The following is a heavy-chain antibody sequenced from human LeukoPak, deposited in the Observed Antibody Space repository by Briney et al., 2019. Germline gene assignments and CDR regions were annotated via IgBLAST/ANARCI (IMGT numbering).Heavy chain of an antibody. J-gene: IGHJ4*01. D-gene: IGHD3-10*01. CDR2: ISSSSSYI. CDR1: GFTFSTYN. V-gene: IGHV3-21*01. CDR3: ARLSAMLRGPEPIYYFDY. Sequence: GGSLRLSCAASGFTFSTYNMNWVRQAPGKGLEWVSSISSSSSYIYYADSLKGRFTISRDNAKNSLYLQMNSLRAEDTAMYYCARLSAMLRGPEPIYYFDYWGQGTLVTVSS.